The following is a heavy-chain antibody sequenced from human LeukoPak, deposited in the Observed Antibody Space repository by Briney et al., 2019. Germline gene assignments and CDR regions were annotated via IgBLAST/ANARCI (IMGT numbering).Heavy chain of an antibody. CDR1: GFTVSKDY. D-gene: IGHD3-9*01. J-gene: IGHJ6*02. V-gene: IGHV3-66*01. CDR2: IYGGGTT. CDR3: AREARYYDILTGYHNYSGVDV. Sequence: GGSLRLSCAGSGFTVSKDYMTWVRQAPGKGLECVSAIYGGGTTYYADSVKGRFTISRDSSSNTLHLQMNSLRAEDTSVYYCAREARYYDILTGYHNYSGVDVWGQGTTVIVSS.